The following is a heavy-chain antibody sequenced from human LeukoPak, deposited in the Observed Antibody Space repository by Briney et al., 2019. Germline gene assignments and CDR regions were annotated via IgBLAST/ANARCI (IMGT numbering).Heavy chain of an antibody. J-gene: IGHJ4*02. Sequence: ASETLSLTCTVSGGSISSYYWSWIRQPAGKGLEWIGRIYTSGTTHYNPSLKSRVTMSVDTSKNQFSLKLSSVTAADTAVYYCARLSTVTTSFDYWGQGTLVTVSS. CDR2: IYTSGTT. CDR1: GGSISSYY. D-gene: IGHD4-17*01. CDR3: ARLSTVTTSFDY. V-gene: IGHV4-4*07.